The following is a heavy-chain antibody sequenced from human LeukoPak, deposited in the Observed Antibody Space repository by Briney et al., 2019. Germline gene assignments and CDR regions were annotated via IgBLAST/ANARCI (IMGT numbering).Heavy chain of an antibody. CDR3: ARGGPIYCSGDSCYPGDY. CDR1: GFTFSTYC. Sequence: GGSLRLSCAASGFTFSTYCMHWVRQAPGKGPMWVSRICPDGTVTNYADSVKARFIISRDNARNTLYLQMNSLRAEDTAVYYCARGGPIYCSGDSCYPGDYWGQGTLVTVSS. CDR2: ICPDGTVT. D-gene: IGHD2-15*01. J-gene: IGHJ4*02. V-gene: IGHV3-74*01.